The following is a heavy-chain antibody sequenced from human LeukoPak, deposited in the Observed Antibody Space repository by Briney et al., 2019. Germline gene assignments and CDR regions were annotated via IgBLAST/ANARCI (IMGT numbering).Heavy chain of an antibody. V-gene: IGHV5-51*01. CDR1: GYTFTNFW. D-gene: IGHD4-17*01. J-gene: IGHJ6*02. CDR2: IYPGDSDT. CDR3: ARHRGVPWTHLTTSNYYGMDV. Sequence: GESLKISCKGSGYTFTNFWIGWVRQKPGKGLEWMGIIYPGDSDTRYSPSFQGQVTISADKSISTAYLQWSSLKASDTAMYYCARHRGVPWTHLTTSNYYGMDVWGQGTTVTVSS.